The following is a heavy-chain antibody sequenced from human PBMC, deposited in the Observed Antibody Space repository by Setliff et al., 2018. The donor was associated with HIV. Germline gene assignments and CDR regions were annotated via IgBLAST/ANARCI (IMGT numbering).Heavy chain of an antibody. D-gene: IGHD3-22*01. Sequence: SETLSLTCTVSGGSINSGDYYWSWIRQYPGQGLEWIGYVYYTGSTFYNPSLKSRVTISLDSSNNQFSLKLSSVTAEDTAVYYCARYYYDSSGYINWFDPWGQGTVVTVSS. CDR3: ARYYYDSSGYINWFDP. CDR2: VYYTGST. J-gene: IGHJ5*02. V-gene: IGHV4-31*03. CDR1: GGSINSGDYY.